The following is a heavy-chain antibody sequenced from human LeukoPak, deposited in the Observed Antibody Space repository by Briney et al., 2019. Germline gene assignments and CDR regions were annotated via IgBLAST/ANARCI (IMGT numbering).Heavy chain of an antibody. D-gene: IGHD2-2*01. Sequence: SETLSLICAVYGGSFSGYYWSWIRQPPGKGLEWIGEINHSGSTNYNPSLKSRVTISVDTSKNQFSLKLSSVTAADTAVYYCARSPVVVPAAIHWFDPWGQGTLVTVSS. CDR3: ARSPVVVPAAIHWFDP. V-gene: IGHV4-34*01. CDR1: GGSFSGYY. CDR2: INHSGST. J-gene: IGHJ5*02.